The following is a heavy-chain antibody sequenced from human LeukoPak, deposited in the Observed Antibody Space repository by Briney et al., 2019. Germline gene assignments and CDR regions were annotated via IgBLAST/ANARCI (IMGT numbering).Heavy chain of an antibody. Sequence: ASVKVSCKASGYTFTSYGISWVRQAPGQGLEWMGWISAYNGKSNYAQKLQGRVTMTTDTSTSTAYMELRSLRSDETAGYYCARDHRYGSSGGWFDPWGQGTLVTVSS. D-gene: IGHD6-13*01. J-gene: IGHJ5*02. CDR1: GYTFTSYG. CDR2: ISAYNGKS. V-gene: IGHV1-18*01. CDR3: ARDHRYGSSGGWFDP.